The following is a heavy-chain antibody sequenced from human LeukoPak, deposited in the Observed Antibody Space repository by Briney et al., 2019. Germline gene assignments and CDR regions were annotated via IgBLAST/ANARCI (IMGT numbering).Heavy chain of an antibody. V-gene: IGHV4-39*07. CDR3: ARGRNTMVRGAIGAETRYYSCYYMDV. Sequence: SETLSLTCTVSGGSISSSSYYWSWIRQPPGKGLEWIGEINHSGSTNYNPSLKSRVTISLDTSQSQFSLKLSSVTAADTAVYYCARGRNTMVRGAIGAETRYYSCYYMDVWGKGTTVTVSS. D-gene: IGHD3-10*01. CDR1: GGSISSSSYY. CDR2: INHSGST. J-gene: IGHJ6*03.